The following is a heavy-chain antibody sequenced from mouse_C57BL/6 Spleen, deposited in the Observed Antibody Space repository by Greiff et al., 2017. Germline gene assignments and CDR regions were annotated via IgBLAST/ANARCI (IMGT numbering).Heavy chain of an antibody. V-gene: IGHV1-62-2*01. CDR1: GYTFTEYT. D-gene: IGHD1-1*01. CDR3: ARHENYCGSSDEWYFAV. J-gene: IGHJ1*03. Sequence: QVQLKESGAELVKPGASVKLSCKASGYTFTEYTIHWVKQRSGQGLEWIGWFYPGSGSIKYNEKFKDKATLTADKSSSTVYMELSRLTSEDSAVYFGARHENYCGSSDEWYFAVWGTGTTVTVSS. CDR2: FYPGSGSI.